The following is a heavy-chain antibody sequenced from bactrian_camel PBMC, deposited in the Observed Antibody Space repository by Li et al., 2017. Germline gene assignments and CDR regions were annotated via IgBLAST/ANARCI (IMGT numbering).Heavy chain of an antibody. CDR1: GFTFSANW. D-gene: IGHD2*01. CDR2: INSGGGST. Sequence: HVQLVESGGGLVQPGGSLRLSCAGSGFTFSANWMHWVRQAPGKGLEWVSAINSGGGSTHYPNSVKGRFTISRDNAKNTLYLQMNSLKTEDTAVYYCATALNCSGGYCYTGVLWYWGQGTQVTVS. V-gene: IGHV3S1*01. CDR3: ATALNCSGGYCYTGVLWY. J-gene: IGHJ4*01.